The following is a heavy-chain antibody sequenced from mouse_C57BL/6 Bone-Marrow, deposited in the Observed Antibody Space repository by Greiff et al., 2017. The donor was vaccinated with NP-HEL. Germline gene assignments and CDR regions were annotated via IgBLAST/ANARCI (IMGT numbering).Heavy chain of an antibody. CDR2: IDPSDSST. Sequence: QVQLQQPGAELVMPGASVKLSCKASGYTFTSYWMHWVKQRPGQGLEWIGEIDPSDSSTNYNQKFKGKSTLTVDKSSRTAYMQLSSLTSEDSAVYYCARSGTTVVAPYRDAMDYWGQGTSVTVSS. D-gene: IGHD1-1*01. CDR1: GYTFTSYW. V-gene: IGHV1-69*01. J-gene: IGHJ4*01. CDR3: ARSGTTVVAPYRDAMDY.